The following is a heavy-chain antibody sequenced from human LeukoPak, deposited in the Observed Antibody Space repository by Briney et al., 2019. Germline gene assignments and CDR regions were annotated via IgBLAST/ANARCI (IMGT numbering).Heavy chain of an antibody. CDR1: GGTFSSYA. V-gene: IGHV1-69*01. CDR3: ARSPRGYCSGGSCYPFDY. J-gene: IGHJ4*02. Sequence: SVKVSCKASGGTFSSYAISWVRQAPGQGLEWMGGIIPIFGTANYAQEFQGRVTITADESTSTAYMELSSLRSEDTAVYYCARSPRGYCSGGSCYPFDYWGQGTLVTVSS. D-gene: IGHD2-15*01. CDR2: IIPIFGTA.